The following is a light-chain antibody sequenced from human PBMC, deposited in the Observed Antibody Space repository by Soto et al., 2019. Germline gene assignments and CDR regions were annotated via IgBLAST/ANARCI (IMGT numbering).Light chain of an antibody. J-gene: IGKJ5*01. Sequence: EIVLKQSPGTLSLSPGERATLSCRASQSFSSYLAWYQQKPGQAPRLLIYDASKSATGIPARFSGRGSGTDFTLTITSLAPEDFAVYYGQERSNWPPVITFGQGTRLEIK. CDR2: DAS. CDR3: QERSNWPPVIT. V-gene: IGKV3-11*01. CDR1: QSFSSY.